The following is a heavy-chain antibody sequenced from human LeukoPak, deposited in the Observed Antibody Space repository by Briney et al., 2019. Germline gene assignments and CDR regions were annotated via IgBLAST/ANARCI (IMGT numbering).Heavy chain of an antibody. CDR1: GGSISSGGYY. CDR3: ARESDSMALDY. D-gene: IGHD2/OR15-2a*01. V-gene: IGHV4-31*03. J-gene: IGHJ4*02. CDR2: INYSGST. Sequence: SETLSLTCTVSGGSISSGGYYWSWIRQHPGEGLEWIGYINYSGSTYYNPSLKSRVTISVDTSKNQFSLKLSSVTAADTAVYYCARESDSMALDYWGQGTLVTVSS.